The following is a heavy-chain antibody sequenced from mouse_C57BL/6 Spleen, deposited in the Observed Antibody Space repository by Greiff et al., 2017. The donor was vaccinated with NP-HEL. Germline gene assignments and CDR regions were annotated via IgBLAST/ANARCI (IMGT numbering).Heavy chain of an antibody. CDR2: IYPGSGST. J-gene: IGHJ1*03. CDR3: ARSSYWYFDV. D-gene: IGHD1-1*01. V-gene: IGHV1-55*01. Sequence: QVQLKQPGAELVKPGASVEMSCKASGYTFTSYWMTWVKQRPGQGLEWIGDIYPGSGSTNYNEKFKSKATLTVDTSSSTAYMQLSSLTSEDSAVYYCARSSYWYFDVWGTGTTVTVSS. CDR1: GYTFTSYW.